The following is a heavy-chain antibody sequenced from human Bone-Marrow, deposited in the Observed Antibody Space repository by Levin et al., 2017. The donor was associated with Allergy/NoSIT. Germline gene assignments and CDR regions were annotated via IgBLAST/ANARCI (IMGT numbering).Heavy chain of an antibody. V-gene: IGHV3-15*01. Sequence: GGSLRLSCVASRFTFGNAWMNWVRQAPGKGLQWVGRIKGKTDGGTTDYAAPVKGRFTISRDDSKKTLYLQMNSLKTEDTAIYYCTTRSHWGQGTLVTVFS. J-gene: IGHJ4*02. CDR1: RFTFGNAW. CDR2: IKGKTDGGTT. CDR3: TTRSH.